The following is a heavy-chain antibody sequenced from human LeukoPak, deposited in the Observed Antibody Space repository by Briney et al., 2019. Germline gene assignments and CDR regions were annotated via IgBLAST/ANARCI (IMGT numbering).Heavy chain of an antibody. CDR3: ARGQYSGSCFDN. CDR1: GGSISSYL. Sequence: SETLTLTCTVSGGSISSYLWSWIRQPPGKGLEWIGYIYYSGSTNYNPSLKSRVTILVDTSKNQFSLKVSSVTAADTAVYYCARGQYSGSCFDNWGQGSLVTVSS. J-gene: IGHJ4*02. CDR2: IYYSGST. V-gene: IGHV4-59*01. D-gene: IGHD1-26*01.